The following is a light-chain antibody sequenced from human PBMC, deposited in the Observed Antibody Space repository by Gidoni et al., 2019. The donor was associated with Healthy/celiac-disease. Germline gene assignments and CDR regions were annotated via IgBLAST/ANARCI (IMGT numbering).Light chain of an antibody. CDR3: QQSYSTPFT. Sequence: DIQMTKSPSSLSASVGDRVTITCRASQSISSYLNWYQQKPGKAPKLLIYAASSLQSGVPSRFSGSGSGTDFTLTISSLQPEAFATYYCQQSYSTPFTFXPXTKVDIK. CDR2: AAS. V-gene: IGKV1-39*01. CDR1: QSISSY. J-gene: IGKJ3*01.